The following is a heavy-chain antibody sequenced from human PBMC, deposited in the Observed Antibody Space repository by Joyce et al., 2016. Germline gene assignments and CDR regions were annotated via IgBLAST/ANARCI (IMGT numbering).Heavy chain of an antibody. V-gene: IGHV3-48*02. CDR3: ARRKRGTRDYFDY. J-gene: IGHJ4*02. D-gene: IGHD2-2*01. CDR2: ISSSGTS. Sequence: EVQLVESGGDLVQPGGSLRLYCAASGFIFSDYGMAWFRQAPGKGLQWVSQISSSGTSNHADSVRGRVTITRDNVKKSVYLQLDSLTDEDTAVYFCARRKRGTRDYFDYWGRGTQVTVSS. CDR1: GFIFSDYG.